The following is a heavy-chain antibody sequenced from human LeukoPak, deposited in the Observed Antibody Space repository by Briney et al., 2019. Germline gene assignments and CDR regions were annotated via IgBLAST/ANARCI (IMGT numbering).Heavy chain of an antibody. D-gene: IGHD6-13*01. CDR3: ARGSSSWYYYYMDV. CDR2: IYTSGST. J-gene: IGHJ6*03. V-gene: IGHV4-61*02. CDR1: GGSISSGSYY. Sequence: SETLSLTCTVSGGSISSGSYYWSWIRQPAGKGLEWIGRIYTSGSTNYNPSLKSRVTISVDTSKNQFSPKLSSVTAADTAVYYCARGSSSWYYYYMDVWGKGTTVTVSS.